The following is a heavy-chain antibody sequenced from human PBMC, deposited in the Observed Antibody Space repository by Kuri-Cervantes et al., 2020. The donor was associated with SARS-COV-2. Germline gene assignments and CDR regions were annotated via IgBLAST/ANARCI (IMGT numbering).Heavy chain of an antibody. D-gene: IGHD5-24*01. CDR3: ARDDEMAKGAFDY. Sequence: GGSLRLSCAASGFTFSSYGMHWVRQAPGKGLEWVAFIRYDGSNKYYADSVKGRFTISRDNSKNSLYLQMNSLRAEDTAVYYCARDDEMAKGAFDYWGQGTLVTVSS. J-gene: IGHJ4*02. CDR2: IRYDGSNK. CDR1: GFTFSSYG. V-gene: IGHV3-30*02.